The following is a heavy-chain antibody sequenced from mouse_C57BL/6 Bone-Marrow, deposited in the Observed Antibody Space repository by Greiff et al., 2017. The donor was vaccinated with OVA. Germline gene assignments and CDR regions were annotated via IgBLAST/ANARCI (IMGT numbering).Heavy chain of an antibody. CDR3: ARGGTIYYVNPAWFAY. CDR1: GYTFTSYW. CDR2: IHPNSGST. J-gene: IGHJ3*01. Sequence: QVQLQQPGAELVKPGASVKLSCKASGYTFTSYWMHWVKQRPGQGLEWIGMIHPNSGSTNYNEKFKSKATLTVDKSSSTAYMQLSSLTSEDSAVYYCARGGTIYYVNPAWFAYWGQGTLVTVSA. V-gene: IGHV1-64*01. D-gene: IGHD2-1*01.